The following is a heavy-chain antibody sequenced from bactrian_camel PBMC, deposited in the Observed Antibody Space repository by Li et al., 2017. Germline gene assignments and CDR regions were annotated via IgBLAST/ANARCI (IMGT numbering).Heavy chain of an antibody. J-gene: IGHJ4*01. Sequence: HVQLVESGGGLVQPGGSLRLSCAASGFAVSSAYMRWVRQAPGKVIQYLGGIHQDGATTYPESVRGRFTISRDNAKNTLYLQMNTLKTEDTAVYYCATDIQTVVVGPNSYNYWGQGTQVTVS. CDR1: GFAVSSAY. V-gene: IGHV3-2*01. CDR2: IHQDGAT. D-gene: IGHD2*01. CDR3: ATDIQTVVVGPNSYNY.